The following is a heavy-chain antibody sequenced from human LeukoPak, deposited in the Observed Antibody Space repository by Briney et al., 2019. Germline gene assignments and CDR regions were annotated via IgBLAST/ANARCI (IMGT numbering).Heavy chain of an antibody. CDR1: GYTFTAQY. CDR3: ASYPRSIPTPPFDY. Sequence: GASVKVSCKASGYTFTAQYMHWVRQAPGQGLEWMGWINPNNGDTKYAQSFLGRVTMTRGTSTTTAYMELSSLRSDDTAVYFCASYPRSIPTPPFDYWGQGTLVTVSS. D-gene: IGHD2-21*01. CDR2: INPNNGDT. V-gene: IGHV1-2*02. J-gene: IGHJ4*02.